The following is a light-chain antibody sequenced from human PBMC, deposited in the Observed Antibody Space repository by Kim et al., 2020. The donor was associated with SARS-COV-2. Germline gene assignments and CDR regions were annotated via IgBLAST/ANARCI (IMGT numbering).Light chain of an antibody. CDR2: GKN. CDR3: NSRDSSGNHLV. J-gene: IGLJ2*01. V-gene: IGLV3-19*01. CDR1: SLRSYY. Sequence: ALGQPVRITCQGDSLRSYYASWYQQKPGQAPVLVIYGKNNRPSGIPDRFSGSSSGNTASLTITGSQAEDEADYYCNSRDSSGNHLVFGGGTQLTVL.